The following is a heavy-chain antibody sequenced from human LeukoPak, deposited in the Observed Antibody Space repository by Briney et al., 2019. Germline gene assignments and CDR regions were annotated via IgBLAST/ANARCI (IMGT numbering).Heavy chain of an antibody. CDR1: GFTFSSSA. Sequence: SVKVSCKASGFTFSSSAMQWVRQARGQRLEWIGWIVVGSGNTNPAQKFQERVTITRDMSTSTAYMELSSLRSEDTATYYCAAGPKYQLLLGASLFYYYGMDVWGQGTTVTVSS. D-gene: IGHD2-2*01. J-gene: IGHJ6*02. CDR2: IVVGSGNT. CDR3: AAGPKYQLLLGASLFYYYGMDV. V-gene: IGHV1-58*02.